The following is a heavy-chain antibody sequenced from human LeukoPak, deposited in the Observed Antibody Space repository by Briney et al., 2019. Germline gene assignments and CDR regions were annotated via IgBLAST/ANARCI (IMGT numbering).Heavy chain of an antibody. CDR2: INPNSGGT. V-gene: IGHV1-2*02. CDR3: ARGRAYSYYYYGMDV. J-gene: IGHJ6*02. D-gene: IGHD1-1*01. CDR1: GYTFTGYY. Sequence: ASVKVSCKASGYTFTGYYMHWVRQAPGQGLEWMGWINPNSGGTNYAQKFQGRVTMTRDTPISTAYMELSRLRSDDTAVYYCARGRAYSYYYYGMDVWGQGTTVTVSS.